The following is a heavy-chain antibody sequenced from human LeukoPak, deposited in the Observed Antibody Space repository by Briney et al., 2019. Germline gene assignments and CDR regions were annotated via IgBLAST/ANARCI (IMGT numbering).Heavy chain of an antibody. CDR1: GFTFSSYA. CDR2: ISGSGGST. CDR3: ARDSIVATITADY. Sequence: GGSLRLSCAASGFTFSSYAMSWVRQAPGKGLEWVSVISGSGGSTYYADSVKGRFTISRDNSKNTLYLQMNSLRAEDTAVYYCARDSIVATITADYWGQGTLVTVSS. J-gene: IGHJ4*02. V-gene: IGHV3-23*01. D-gene: IGHD5-12*01.